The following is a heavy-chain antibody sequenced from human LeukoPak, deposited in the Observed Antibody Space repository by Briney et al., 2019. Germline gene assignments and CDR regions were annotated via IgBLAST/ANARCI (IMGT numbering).Heavy chain of an antibody. J-gene: IGHJ6*03. CDR3: ARDGAAGLHYYYYYYMDV. CDR1: GFTFSSYA. V-gene: IGHV3-30*04. D-gene: IGHD6-13*01. Sequence: GGSLTLSCPASGFTFSSYAMHWVRQAPGKGLEGVAVISYDGSNKYYADSVKGRFTISRDNSKNTLDLQMNSLRAEDTAVYYCARDGAAGLHYYYYYYMDVWGKGTTVTISS. CDR2: ISYDGSNK.